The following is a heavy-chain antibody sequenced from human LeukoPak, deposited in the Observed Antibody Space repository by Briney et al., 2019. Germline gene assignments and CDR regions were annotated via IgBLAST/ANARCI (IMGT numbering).Heavy chain of an antibody. V-gene: IGHV3-23*01. CDR2: SSGSGGST. Sequence: WGSVTLSCPSSGCTFSSYAMSWVRQAPGKGLDGVSASSGSGGSTYYADSVKGRFTISRDNSKNTLYLQMNSPRAEDTAVYYCAKDPGSYDFWSGPFDYWGQGTLVTVSS. D-gene: IGHD3-3*01. J-gene: IGHJ4*02. CDR1: GCTFSSYA. CDR3: AKDPGSYDFWSGPFDY.